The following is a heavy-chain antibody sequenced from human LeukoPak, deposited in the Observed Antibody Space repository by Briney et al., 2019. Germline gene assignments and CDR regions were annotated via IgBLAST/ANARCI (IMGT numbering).Heavy chain of an antibody. V-gene: IGHV4-30-2*01. CDR1: GGSISSGIYY. J-gene: IGHJ6*03. CDR3: AREHSSSPDYMDV. D-gene: IGHD6-13*01. CDR2: IYHSGST. Sequence: SETLSLTCTVSGGSISSGIYYWSWIRQPPGKGLEWIGYIYHSGSTYYNPSLKSRVTISVDRSKNQFSLKLSSVTAADTAVYYCAREHSSSPDYMDVWGKGTTVTVSS.